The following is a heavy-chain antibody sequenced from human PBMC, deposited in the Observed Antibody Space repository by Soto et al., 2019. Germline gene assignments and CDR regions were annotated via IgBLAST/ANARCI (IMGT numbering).Heavy chain of an antibody. CDR2: IYSGGST. CDR3: AALIAAAVVDD. J-gene: IGHJ4*02. V-gene: IGHV3-66*01. CDR1: GFTVSSNY. D-gene: IGHD6-13*01. Sequence: PGGSLRLSCAASGFTVSSNYMSWVRQAPGKGLEWVSVIYSGGSTYYADSVKGRFTISRDNSKNTLYLQMNSLRAEDTAVYYCAALIAAAVVDDSGQATLVTVSS.